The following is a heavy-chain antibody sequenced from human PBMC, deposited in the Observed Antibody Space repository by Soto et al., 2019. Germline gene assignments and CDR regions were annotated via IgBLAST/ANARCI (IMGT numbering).Heavy chain of an antibody. D-gene: IGHD5-18*01. V-gene: IGHV3-23*01. CDR2: ISGSGGST. J-gene: IGHJ6*02. CDR3: AKEPSRGYSYGFPRYYYGMDV. Sequence: GGSLRLSCAASGFTFSSYAMSWVRQAPGKGLEWVSAISGSGGSTYYADSVKGRFTISRDNSKNTLYLQMNSLRAEDTAVYYCAKEPSRGYSYGFPRYYYGMDVWGQGTTVTVSS. CDR1: GFTFSSYA.